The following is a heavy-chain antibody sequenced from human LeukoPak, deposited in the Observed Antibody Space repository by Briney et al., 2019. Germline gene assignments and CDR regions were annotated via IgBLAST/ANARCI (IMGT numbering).Heavy chain of an antibody. V-gene: IGHV3-30*04. Sequence: PGGSLRLSCAASGFTFSSYAMHWVRQAPGKGLEWVAVISYDGSNKYYADSVKGRFTISRDNSKNTLYLQMNSLRAEDTAVYYCAGDSAVREWFGELLGYFDYWGQGTLVTVSS. CDR3: AGDSAVREWFGELLGYFDY. J-gene: IGHJ4*02. D-gene: IGHD3-10*01. CDR2: ISYDGSNK. CDR1: GFTFSSYA.